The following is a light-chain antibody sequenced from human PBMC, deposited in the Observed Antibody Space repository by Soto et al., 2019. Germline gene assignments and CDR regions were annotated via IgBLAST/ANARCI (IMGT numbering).Light chain of an antibody. CDR3: QSYDSSLSGWV. Sequence: QSVLTQQPSVSGAPGQRVTISCTGSSSNIGAGYDVHWYQQLPGTAPKLLIYGNSNRPSGVPDRFSGSKSGTSAYLAITGLQAEDEADYYCQSYDSSLSGWVFGAGTKLTVL. CDR1: SSNIGAGYD. J-gene: IGLJ3*02. V-gene: IGLV1-40*01. CDR2: GNS.